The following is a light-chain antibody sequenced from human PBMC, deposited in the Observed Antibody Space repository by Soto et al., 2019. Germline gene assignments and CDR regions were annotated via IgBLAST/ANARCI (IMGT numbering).Light chain of an antibody. J-gene: IGKJ1*01. V-gene: IGKV1-5*03. CDR3: QQYNSYPWT. CDR2: KAS. Sequence: DIQMTQSPSTLSASVGDRVTITCRASQSISSWLAWYQQKPGKATKLLIYKASSLESGVPSRFSGSGSGTEFTLTISSLQPDDFATSYCQQYNSYPWTFGQGTKVEIK. CDR1: QSISSW.